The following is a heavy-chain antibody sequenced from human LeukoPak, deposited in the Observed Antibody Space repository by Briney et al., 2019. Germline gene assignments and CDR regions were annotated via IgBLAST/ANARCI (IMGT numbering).Heavy chain of an antibody. V-gene: IGHV3-30-3*01. D-gene: IGHD3-3*01. J-gene: IGHJ4*02. CDR1: GFTFSSYA. CDR3: AKDQGITIFGVVITYYFDY. Sequence: PGGSLRLSCAASGFTFSSYAMHWVRQAPGKGLEWVAVISYDGSNKYYADSVKGRFTISRDNSKNTLYLQMNSLRAEDTAVYYCAKDQGITIFGVVITYYFDYWGQGTLVTVSS. CDR2: ISYDGSNK.